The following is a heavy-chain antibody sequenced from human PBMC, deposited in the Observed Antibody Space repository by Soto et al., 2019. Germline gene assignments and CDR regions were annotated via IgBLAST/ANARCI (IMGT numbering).Heavy chain of an antibody. V-gene: IGHV3-7*01. Sequence: PGGSLRLSCAASGFTFSSYAMHWVRQAPGKGLEWVANINPGGSEKNYVDSVKGRFTISRDNAKNSLFLQMNNLRAEDTGVYYCASLGRHGWGQGTTVTVSS. J-gene: IGHJ6*02. CDR3: ASLGRHG. D-gene: IGHD3-16*01. CDR1: GFTFSSYA. CDR2: INPGGSEK.